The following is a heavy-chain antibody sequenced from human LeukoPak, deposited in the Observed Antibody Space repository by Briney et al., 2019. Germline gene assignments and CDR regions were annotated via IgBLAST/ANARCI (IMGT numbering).Heavy chain of an antibody. V-gene: IGHV3-21*01. J-gene: IGHJ4*02. D-gene: IGHD1-26*01. Sequence: GGSLRLSCAASGFTFSSYSMNWVRQAPGKGLEWVSSISSSSYIYYADSVKGRFTISRDNSKNTLYLQMNSLRAEDTAVHYCAAQTPYSYFDYWGQGTLVTVSS. CDR1: GFTFSSYS. CDR2: ISSSSYI. CDR3: AAQTPYSYFDY.